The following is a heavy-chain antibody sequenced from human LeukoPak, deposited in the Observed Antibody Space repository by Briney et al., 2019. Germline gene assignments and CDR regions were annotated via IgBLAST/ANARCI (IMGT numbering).Heavy chain of an antibody. CDR1: GGSISSYY. CDR2: IYTSGST. Sequence: PSETLSLTCTVSGGSISSYYWSWIRQPAGKGLEWIGRIYTSGSTNYNPSLKSRVTMSVDTSKNQFSLKLSSVTAADTAVYYCAKIAGGGSELLWFGELLGHYWGQGTLVTVSS. J-gene: IGHJ4*02. CDR3: AKIAGGGSELLWFGELLGHY. D-gene: IGHD3-10*01. V-gene: IGHV4-4*07.